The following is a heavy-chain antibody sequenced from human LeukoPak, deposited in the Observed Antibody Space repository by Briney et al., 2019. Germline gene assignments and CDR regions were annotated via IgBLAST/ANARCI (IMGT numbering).Heavy chain of an antibody. J-gene: IGHJ4*02. D-gene: IGHD6-19*01. Sequence: GGSLRLSCAASGFTFSSYSMIWVRQAPGKGLEWISSITSSSSTMYYADSVKGRFTISRDNAKNLLFLQLNSLTDEDTAVYYCARAMRIAVAGTDYWGQGILVTVSS. CDR3: ARAMRIAVAGTDY. CDR1: GFTFSSYS. CDR2: ITSSSSTM. V-gene: IGHV3-48*02.